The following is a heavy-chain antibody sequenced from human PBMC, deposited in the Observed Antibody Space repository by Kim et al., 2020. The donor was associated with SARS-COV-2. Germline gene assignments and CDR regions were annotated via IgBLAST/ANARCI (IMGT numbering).Heavy chain of an antibody. Sequence: SMEGRFTISRDDSKSTVYIQMHSLKIEDTAMYYCTRVPPYSNSWWDAFDIWGQGTMVTVSS. D-gene: IGHD6-13*01. J-gene: IGHJ3*02. V-gene: IGHV3-73*01. CDR3: TRVPPYSNSWWDAFDI.